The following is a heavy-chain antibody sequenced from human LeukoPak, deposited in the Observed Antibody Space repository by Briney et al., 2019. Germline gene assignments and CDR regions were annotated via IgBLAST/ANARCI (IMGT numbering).Heavy chain of an antibody. CDR2: IYSGDST. CDR1: GFTVSSNY. CDR3: ARDLDPSGSYLFGY. J-gene: IGHJ4*02. Sequence: GGSLRLSCAASGFTVSSNYMSWVRQAPKKGLEWASVIYSGDSTYYADSVKGRFTISRDNSENTVYLQMNSLRAEDTAVYYCARDLDPSGSYLFGYWGQGTLVTVSS. V-gene: IGHV3-53*01. D-gene: IGHD1-26*01.